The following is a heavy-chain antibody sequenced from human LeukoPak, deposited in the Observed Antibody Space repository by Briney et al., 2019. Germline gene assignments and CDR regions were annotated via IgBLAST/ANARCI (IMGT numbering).Heavy chain of an antibody. Sequence: GGSLRLSCAASGFNFDSYTMTWLRQAAEKGLQWVSVLSASGDYTNYADSVKGRFTIFRDNSKNTLYLQMNSLRAEDTAVYYCIRGSGYTALHRDVFANWGQGTLVTVSS. CDR1: GFNFDSYT. J-gene: IGHJ4*02. D-gene: IGHD3-3*01. V-gene: IGHV3-23*01. CDR3: IRGSGYTALHRDVFAN. CDR2: LSASGDYT.